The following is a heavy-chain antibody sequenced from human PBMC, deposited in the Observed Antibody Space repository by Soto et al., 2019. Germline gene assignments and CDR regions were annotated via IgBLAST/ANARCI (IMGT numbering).Heavy chain of an antibody. D-gene: IGHD3-10*01. CDR2: IYWDDDN. CDR3: AHIASYYQFDWFDP. J-gene: IGHJ5*02. Sequence: QITLKESGPTLVKPTQTLTLTCTFSGLSLSTSGVGVGWIRQPPGKALEWLALIYWDDDNRYSPSLKSRLTITKDTSKNQVVLTMTNMDPVDTATYYYAHIASYYQFDWFDPWGQGTLVTVSS. V-gene: IGHV2-5*02. CDR1: GLSLSTSGVG.